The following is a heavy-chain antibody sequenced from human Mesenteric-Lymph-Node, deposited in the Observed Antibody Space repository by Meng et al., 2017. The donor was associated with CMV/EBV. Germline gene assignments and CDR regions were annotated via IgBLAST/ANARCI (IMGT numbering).Heavy chain of an antibody. Sequence: ASVKVSCKASGYTFTGYYMHWVRQAPGQGLEWMGWLNPNSGGTDFAQKFLGRVTMARDTSISTAYMELSSLTSDDTAVYYCARGTVGWEPSTYYYFEYWGQGTTVTVSS. CDR2: LNPNSGGT. D-gene: IGHD1-26*01. CDR3: ARGTVGWEPSTYYYFEY. CDR1: GYTFTGYY. V-gene: IGHV1-2*02. J-gene: IGHJ4*02.